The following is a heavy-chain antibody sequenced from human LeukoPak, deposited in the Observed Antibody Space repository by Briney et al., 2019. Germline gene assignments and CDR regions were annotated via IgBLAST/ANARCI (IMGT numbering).Heavy chain of an antibody. J-gene: IGHJ6*04. D-gene: IGHD3-9*01. V-gene: IGHV5-10-1*01. CDR3: ARQDYEILTGSYGMGV. Sequence: GESLKISCKGSGYSFTSYWISWVRQMPGKGLEWMGRIDPSDSYTNYSPSFQGHVTISADKSISTAYLQWSSLKASDTAIYYCARQDYEILTGSYGMGVWGKGTTVTDSS. CDR1: GYSFTSYW. CDR2: IDPSDSYT.